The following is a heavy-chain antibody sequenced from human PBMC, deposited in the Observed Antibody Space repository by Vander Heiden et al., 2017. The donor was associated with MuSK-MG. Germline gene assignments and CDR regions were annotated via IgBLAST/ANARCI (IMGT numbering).Heavy chain of an antibody. CDR3: AKKELGDGGNTLRAFDI. D-gene: IGHD2-15*01. CDR1: GFTFSSCG. V-gene: IGHV3-23*01. Sequence: EVQLLESGGGLVQPGGSLRLSCAASGFTFSSCGMSWVRQAPGKGLEWVASVTGGGGTTSYEDSVKGRVTISRDNSKNTLYVQLNSLRVEETAVYYCAKKELGDGGNTLRAFDIWGQGTMVTVSS. CDR2: VTGGGGTT. J-gene: IGHJ3*02.